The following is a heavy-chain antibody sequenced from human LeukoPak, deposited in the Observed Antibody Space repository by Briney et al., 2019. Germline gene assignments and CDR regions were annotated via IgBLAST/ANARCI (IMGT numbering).Heavy chain of an antibody. CDR1: GYTFTNYG. D-gene: IGHD3-16*01. Sequence: EASVKVSCKASGYTFTNYGISWVRQAPGQGLEWMGWISAYNGDTKYAQKLQGRVTMTTDTSTSTAYMELRSLRSDDTAVYYCARDGYTFGGVKTRFDFWGQEPWSPSPQ. V-gene: IGHV1-18*04. CDR2: ISAYNGDT. CDR3: ARDGYTFGGVKTRFDF. J-gene: IGHJ4*01.